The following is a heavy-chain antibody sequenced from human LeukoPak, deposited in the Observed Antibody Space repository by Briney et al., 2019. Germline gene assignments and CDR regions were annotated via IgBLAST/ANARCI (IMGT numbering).Heavy chain of an antibody. CDR3: ARGIFNYYDSSGYYDFYYYYYMDV. D-gene: IGHD3-22*01. J-gene: IGHJ6*03. CDR2: IYYSGST. CDR1: GGSISSYY. Sequence: SETLSLTCTVSGGSISSYYWSWIRQPPGKGLEWIGYIYYSGSTNYNPSLKSRVTISVDTSKNQFSLKLSSVTAADTAVYYCARGIFNYYDSSGYYDFYYYYYMDVWGKGTTVTVSS. V-gene: IGHV4-59*01.